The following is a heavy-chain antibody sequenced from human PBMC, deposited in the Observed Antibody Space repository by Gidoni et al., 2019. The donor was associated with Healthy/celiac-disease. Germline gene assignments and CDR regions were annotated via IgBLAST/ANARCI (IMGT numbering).Heavy chain of an antibody. V-gene: IGHV4-39*01. CDR1: GGSISSRSYY. Sequence: QLQLQESGPGLVKPSETLSLTCTVSGGSISSRSYYWGWIRQPPGKGLEWIGSIYYSGSTYYNPSLKSRVTISVDTSKNQFSLKLSSVTAADTAVYYCARHSKDIVVVPAATYFDYWGQGTLVTVSS. CDR3: ARHSKDIVVVPAATYFDY. D-gene: IGHD2-2*01. J-gene: IGHJ4*02. CDR2: IYYSGST.